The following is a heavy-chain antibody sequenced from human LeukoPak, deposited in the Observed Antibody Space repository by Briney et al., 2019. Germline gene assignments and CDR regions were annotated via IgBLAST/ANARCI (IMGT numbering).Heavy chain of an antibody. D-gene: IGHD4-23*01. CDR1: GGSISSSSYY. Sequence: SETLSLTCTVSGGSISSSSYYWGWIRQPPGKGLEWIGSIYYSGSTYYNPSLKSRVTISVDTSKNQFSLKLSSVTAADTAVYYCARIDDYGGNRYWGQGTLVTVSS. CDR3: ARIDDYGGNRY. V-gene: IGHV4-39*07. J-gene: IGHJ4*02. CDR2: IYYSGST.